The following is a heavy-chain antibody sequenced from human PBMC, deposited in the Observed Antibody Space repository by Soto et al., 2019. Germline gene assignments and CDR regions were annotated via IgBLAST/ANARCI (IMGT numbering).Heavy chain of an antibody. J-gene: IGHJ4*02. Sequence: EVQLLESGGGLVQPGGSLRLSCAASGFTFSSYAMNWVRQAPGKGLEWVSAITGSGSSTYYADSVTGRFTISRDNSKSTLYLQMNSLRAEDTAVYYCAKGYCSRTTCYSPFDYWGQGTLVTVSS. CDR3: AKGYCSRTTCYSPFDY. V-gene: IGHV3-23*01. CDR2: ITGSGSST. D-gene: IGHD2-2*01. CDR1: GFTFSSYA.